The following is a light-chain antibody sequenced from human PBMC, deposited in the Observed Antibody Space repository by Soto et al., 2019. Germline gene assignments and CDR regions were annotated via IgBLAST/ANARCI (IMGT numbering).Light chain of an antibody. CDR3: QHRSTWPLT. V-gene: IGKV3-11*01. J-gene: IGKJ4*01. CDR1: QSISSY. Sequence: EIVVTQSPATLSLSPGVRATLSCRACQSISSYLAWYQQKPGQAPRLLIYDASNRATGIPARFSGSGSGTDFTLTISSLEPEDFAVYYCQHRSTWPLTFGGGTKVEIK. CDR2: DAS.